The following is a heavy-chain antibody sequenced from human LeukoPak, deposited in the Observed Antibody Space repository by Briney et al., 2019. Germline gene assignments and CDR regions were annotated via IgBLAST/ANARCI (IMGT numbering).Heavy chain of an antibody. V-gene: IGHV3-23*01. CDR3: AKESPHFDY. Sequence: GGSLRLSCAASGFTFSSYAMSWVRQAPGKGLEWVSTISGSGGATYYVDSVKGWFTISRDNSKNTLYLQMNSLRAEDTAIYYCAKESPHFDYWGQGTLVTVSS. CDR1: GFTFSSYA. CDR2: ISGSGGAT. J-gene: IGHJ4*02.